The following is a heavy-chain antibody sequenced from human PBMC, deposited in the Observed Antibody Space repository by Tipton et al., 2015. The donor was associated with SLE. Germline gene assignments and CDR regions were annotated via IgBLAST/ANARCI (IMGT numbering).Heavy chain of an antibody. V-gene: IGHV4-39*07. CDR2: IYYSGST. Sequence: TLSLTCTVSGGSISSSSYYWGWIRQPPGKGLEWIGSIYYSGSTYYNPSLKSRVTISVDTSKNQFSLKLSSVTAADTAVYYCAQTTVTTEGWFDPWGQGTLVNVSS. D-gene: IGHD4-17*01. CDR1: GGSISSSSYY. J-gene: IGHJ5*02. CDR3: AQTTVTTEGWFDP.